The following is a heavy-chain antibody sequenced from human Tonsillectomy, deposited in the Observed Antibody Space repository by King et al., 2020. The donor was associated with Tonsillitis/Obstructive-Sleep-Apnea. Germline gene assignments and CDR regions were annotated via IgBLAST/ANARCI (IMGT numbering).Heavy chain of an antibody. CDR1: GYTFTGYY. V-gene: IGHV1-2*02. Sequence: QLVQSGAEVKKPGASVKVSCKASGYTFTGYYMHWVRQAPGQGLEWMGWVNPESGGTNYAQKFQGRLTMTRDTSISTAYMELSRLRPDDTAVYYCARDPPTTVTPGDYWGQGTLVTVSS. D-gene: IGHD4-17*01. CDR2: VNPESGGT. J-gene: IGHJ4*02. CDR3: ARDPPTTVTPGDY.